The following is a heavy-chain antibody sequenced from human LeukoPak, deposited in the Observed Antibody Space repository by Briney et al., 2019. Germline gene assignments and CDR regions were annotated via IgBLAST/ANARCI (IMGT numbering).Heavy chain of an antibody. CDR2: IIPIFGQA. CDR3: AGGALSSSWYLSPQRGYYYMDV. CDR1: GGTFSSYA. D-gene: IGHD6-13*01. J-gene: IGHJ6*03. Sequence: ASVKVSCKASGGTFSSYAISWVRQAPGQGLEWMGGIIPIFGQANYAQKFQGRVTITTDESTSTAYMELSSLRSEDRAVYYCAGGALSSSWYLSPQRGYYYMDVWGKGTTVTVSS. V-gene: IGHV1-69*05.